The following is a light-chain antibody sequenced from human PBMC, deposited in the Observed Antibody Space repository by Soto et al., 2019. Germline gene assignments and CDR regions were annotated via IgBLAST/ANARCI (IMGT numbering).Light chain of an antibody. V-gene: IGLV2-11*01. CDR3: CSYADGQTLA. J-gene: IGLJ2*01. Sequence: QSALTQPRSVSGSPGQSVTISCTGTTSDVGGYEYVSWYQQYPGKAPKLLIYHVVQRPSGVPVRFSGSNSGTTASLIISGLQAEDEADYFCCSYADGQTLAFGGGTKVTVL. CDR2: HVV. CDR1: TSDVGGYEY.